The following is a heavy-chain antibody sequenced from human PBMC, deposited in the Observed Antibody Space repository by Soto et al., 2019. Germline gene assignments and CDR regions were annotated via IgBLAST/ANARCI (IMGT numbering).Heavy chain of an antibody. CDR1: GFMLSDVW. J-gene: IGHJ6*02. Sequence: GGSLRLSCAGSGFMLSDVWMSWVRQVPGKGLQWVGHVKTKAQGGTIDYAAPVKGRFTISRDDSENTLYLQMNSLRAEDTAVYYCARENVVPDISEIAKFGMDVWGQGTTVTVSS. CDR2: VKTKAQGGTI. D-gene: IGHD3-10*01. CDR3: ARENVVPDISEIAKFGMDV. V-gene: IGHV3-15*01.